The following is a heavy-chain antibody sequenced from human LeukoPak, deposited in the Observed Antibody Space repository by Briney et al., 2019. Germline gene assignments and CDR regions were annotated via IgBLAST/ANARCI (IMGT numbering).Heavy chain of an antibody. V-gene: IGHV1-18*04. CDR2: ISAYNGNT. J-gene: IGHJ6*03. CDR3: ARGPYYYGSGSYSFYYYYYYMDV. CDR1: GYIFTSYY. D-gene: IGHD3-10*01. Sequence: VSVKVSCKASGYIFTSYYMYWVRQAPGQGLEWMGWISAYNGNTNYAQKLQGRVTMTTDTSTSTAYMELRSLRSDDTAAYYCARGPYYYGSGSYSFYYYYYYMDVWGKGTTVTISS.